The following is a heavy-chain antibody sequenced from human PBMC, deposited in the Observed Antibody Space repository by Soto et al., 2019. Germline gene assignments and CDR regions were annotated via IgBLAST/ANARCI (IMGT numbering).Heavy chain of an antibody. Sequence: PSETLSLTCTVSGASTSSSYWSWIRQSPGKGLEWIGYVHYSGSTKYNPSLKSRVTISVDTSKNQFSLNLTSVTAADTAVYYCARSFYGVDLWGQGTPVTVSS. V-gene: IGHV4-59*12. CDR3: ARSFYGVDL. CDR2: VHYSGST. CDR1: GASTSSSY. J-gene: IGHJ6*02.